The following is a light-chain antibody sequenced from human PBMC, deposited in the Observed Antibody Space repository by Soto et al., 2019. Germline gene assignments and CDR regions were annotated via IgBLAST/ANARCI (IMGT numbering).Light chain of an antibody. V-gene: IGKV3D-20*02. CDR1: QSVSNNY. Sequence: EIVLTHFPGTLSLSPGERATLSCRASQSVSNNYLAWYQQKPGQAPRLVIFGASNRATGIPDRFSASGSGTDFTLTISSLEPEDFAVYYCQQRSNWPPLFGQGTRLEIK. CDR3: QQRSNWPPL. J-gene: IGKJ5*01. CDR2: GAS.